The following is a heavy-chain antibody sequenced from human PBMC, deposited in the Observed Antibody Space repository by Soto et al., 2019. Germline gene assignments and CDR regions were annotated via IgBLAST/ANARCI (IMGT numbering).Heavy chain of an antibody. J-gene: IGHJ4*02. CDR2: IYYSGST. CDR1: GDSISSVDHY. CDR3: ARDRAGTSHFDY. Sequence: SETLSLTCTVSGDSISSVDHYWSWIRQHPGKGLEWIGYIYYSGSTYYNPSLKSRVTISVDTSKNQFSLKLSSVTAADTAVYYCARDRAGTSHFDYWGQGTLVTVSS. D-gene: IGHD1-7*01. V-gene: IGHV4-31*03.